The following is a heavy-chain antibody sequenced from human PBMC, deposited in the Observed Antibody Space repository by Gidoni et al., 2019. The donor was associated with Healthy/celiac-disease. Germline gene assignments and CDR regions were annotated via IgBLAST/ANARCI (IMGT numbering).Heavy chain of an antibody. CDR3: AKPEAAAVFRFSD. J-gene: IGHJ4*02. V-gene: IGHV3-23*01. D-gene: IGHD6-13*01. Sequence: ELQLLESGGGWVQPGGSRRLSCAASGFTVSSSAMSWVRQAPGKGLEWVSAISGSGGSTYYADSVKGRFTISRDNSKNTLYLQMNSLRAEDTAVYYCAKPEAAAVFRFSDWGQGTLVTVSS. CDR1: GFTVSSSA. CDR2: ISGSGGST.